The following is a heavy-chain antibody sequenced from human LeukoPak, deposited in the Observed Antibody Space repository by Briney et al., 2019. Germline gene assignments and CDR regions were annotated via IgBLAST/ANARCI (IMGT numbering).Heavy chain of an antibody. CDR2: ISVYNDNT. CDR3: ARGRMVVTTTLSYFDY. CDR1: GYTFTSYG. J-gene: IGHJ4*02. D-gene: IGHD4/OR15-4a*01. Sequence: ASVTVSCKASGYTFTSYGISWVRQAPGQGLEWMGWISVYNDNTNYAQKLQGRVTMTTDTSTSTAYMELRSLRSDDTAMYYCARGRMVVTTTLSYFDYWGQGTLVTVSS. V-gene: IGHV1-18*01.